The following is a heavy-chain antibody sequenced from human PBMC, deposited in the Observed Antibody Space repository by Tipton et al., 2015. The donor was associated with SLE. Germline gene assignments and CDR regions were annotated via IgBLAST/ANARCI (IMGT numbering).Heavy chain of an antibody. D-gene: IGHD3-22*01. Sequence: TLSLTCTVSGGSISSHYWSWIRQPPGKGLEWIGYIYNSGSGNYNPSLKSRVTISVDTSKNQFSLKLSSVSAADTAVYYCARSDYYDSSGYSSYAFDIGGQGPMVTVSS. J-gene: IGHJ3*02. CDR2: IYNSGSG. CDR1: GGSISSHY. CDR3: ARSDYYDSSGYSSYAFDI. V-gene: IGHV4-59*11.